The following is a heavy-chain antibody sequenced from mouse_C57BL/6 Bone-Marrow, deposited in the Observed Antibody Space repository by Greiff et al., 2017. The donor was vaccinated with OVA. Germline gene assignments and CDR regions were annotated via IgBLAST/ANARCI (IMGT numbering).Heavy chain of an antibody. CDR1: GYTFTSYW. D-gene: IGHD1-1*01. CDR2: IDTSASYN. J-gene: IGHJ2*01. Sequence: QVQLQQPGAELVRPGTSVKLSCKASGYTFTSYWMHWVKQRPGQGLEWIGEIDTSASYNNYNPKFKGKATLTVDTSSSTAYMQLISLTCEDSAVYYCARPSYYGSSYNYWGQGTTLSVSS. V-gene: IGHV1-59*01. CDR3: ARPSYYGSSYNY.